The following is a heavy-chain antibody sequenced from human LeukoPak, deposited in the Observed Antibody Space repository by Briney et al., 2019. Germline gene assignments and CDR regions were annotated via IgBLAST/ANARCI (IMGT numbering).Heavy chain of an antibody. CDR2: IYYSGST. Sequence: SETLSLTCTVSGGSISSCYWSWIRQPPGKGLEWIGYIYYSGSTNYNPSLKSRVTISVDTSKNQFSLKLSSVTAADTAVYYCARGIAARPRWFDPWGQGTLVTVSS. J-gene: IGHJ5*02. CDR1: GGSISSCY. D-gene: IGHD6-6*01. CDR3: ARGIAARPRWFDP. V-gene: IGHV4-59*01.